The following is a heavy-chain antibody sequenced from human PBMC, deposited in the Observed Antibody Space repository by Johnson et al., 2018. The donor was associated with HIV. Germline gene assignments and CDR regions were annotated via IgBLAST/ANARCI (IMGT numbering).Heavy chain of an antibody. CDR1: GFTFSSYP. J-gene: IGHJ3*02. V-gene: IGHV3-30*04. CDR3: ARLPSGYSRDAFDI. CDR2: ISYDGNSK. Sequence: QVQLVESGGGVVQPGRSLRLSCAASGFTFSSYPMHWVRQAPGKGLEWVAFISYDGNSKYFADSVKGRFTISRDNSKNTLYLQMNSLRPEDTDVYYCARLPSGYSRDAFDIWGQGTMVTVSS. D-gene: IGHD5-18*01.